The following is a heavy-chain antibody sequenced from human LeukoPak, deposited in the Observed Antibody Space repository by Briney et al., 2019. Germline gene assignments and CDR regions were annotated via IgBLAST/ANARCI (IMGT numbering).Heavy chain of an antibody. CDR3: ARGRGYSSSPGGGY. V-gene: IGHV1-2*02. CDR2: INPNSGAT. J-gene: IGHJ4*02. Sequence: ASVKVSCKASGYTFTGYYMHWVRQAPGQGLEWMGWINPNSGATNYAQKFQGRVTMTRDTSISTAYMELSRLRSDDTAVYYCARGRGYSSSPGGGYWGQGTLVTVSS. D-gene: IGHD6-13*01. CDR1: GYTFTGYY.